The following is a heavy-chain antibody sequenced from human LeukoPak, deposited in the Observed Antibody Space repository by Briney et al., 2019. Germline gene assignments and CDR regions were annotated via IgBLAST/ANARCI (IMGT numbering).Heavy chain of an antibody. CDR1: GYTFTSND. Sequence: ASVKVSCKASGYTFTSNDINWVRQAAGQGLEWMGWMNPHSGNAGYAQKFQGRVTMTRDTSISTVYMELSSLTSDDTAVYYCARIPQRVPHNWFDPWGQGTLDTVSS. CDR3: ARIPQRVPHNWFDP. J-gene: IGHJ5*02. D-gene: IGHD1-1*01. CDR2: MNPHSGNA. V-gene: IGHV1-8*01.